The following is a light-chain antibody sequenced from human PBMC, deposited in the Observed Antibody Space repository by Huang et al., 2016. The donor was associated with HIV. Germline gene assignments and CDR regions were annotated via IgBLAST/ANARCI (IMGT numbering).Light chain of an antibody. J-gene: IGKJ4*01. CDR3: QQYDDVPIS. CDR1: QDINNF. Sequence: DIQMTQSPSSLSASVGDRVTITCQASQDINNFLNWYQQKPGKAPKLRILDASNLQTGGPSRVSGSGSGTHFTFTITSLQRDDIGTYYCQQYDDVPISFGGGTKV. CDR2: DAS. V-gene: IGKV1-33*01.